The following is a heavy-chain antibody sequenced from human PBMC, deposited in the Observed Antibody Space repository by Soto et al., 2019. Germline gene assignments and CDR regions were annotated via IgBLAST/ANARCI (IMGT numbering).Heavy chain of an antibody. J-gene: IGHJ4*02. CDR3: AGFVVPASRNSDFDY. V-gene: IGHV4-39*01. Sequence: LSLTCTVSGISVSTSDYYWGWVRQPPGKGLDWIGNIYYSGSTFYNPSLRSRVTLSVDTSKNQFSLRLNSVTVADTAVYFCAGFVVPASRNSDFDYWGQGTLVTVSS. CDR1: GISVSTSDYY. CDR2: IYYSGST. D-gene: IGHD2-15*01.